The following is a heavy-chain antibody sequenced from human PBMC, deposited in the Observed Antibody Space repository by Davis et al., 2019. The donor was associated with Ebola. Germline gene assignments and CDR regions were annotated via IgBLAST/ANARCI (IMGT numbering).Heavy chain of an antibody. J-gene: IGHJ4*02. CDR3: ARATGLDY. V-gene: IGHV3-23*01. Sequence: GESLKISCADSVITFRSYAMTWVRQAPGKGLEWVLAISGSGGSTYYADSVKGRFTISRDNSKNTLYLQMSSLRAEGTAVYYCARATGLDYWGQGTLVTVSS. CDR2: ISGSGGST. CDR1: VITFRSYA.